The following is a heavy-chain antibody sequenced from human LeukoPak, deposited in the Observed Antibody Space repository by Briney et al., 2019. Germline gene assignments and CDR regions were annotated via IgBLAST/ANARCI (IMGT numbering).Heavy chain of an antibody. V-gene: IGHV3-30*02. J-gene: IGHJ4*02. D-gene: IGHD6-6*01. CDR2: IRYDGSNK. Sequence: PGGSLRLSCAASGFTFSSYGMHWVRQAPGKGLEWVAFIRYDGSNKYYADSVKGRFTISRDNSKNTLYLQMNSLRAEDTAVYYCAKDRGIAARWAPAPVDYWGQGTLVTVSS. CDR3: AKDRGIAARWAPAPVDY. CDR1: GFTFSSYG.